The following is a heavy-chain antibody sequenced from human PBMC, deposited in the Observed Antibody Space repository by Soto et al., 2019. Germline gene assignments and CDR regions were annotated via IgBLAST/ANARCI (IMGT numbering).Heavy chain of an antibody. V-gene: IGHV3-53*01. CDR1: GFSISDKF. J-gene: IGHJ4*02. CDR2: ISSGGDP. CDR3: ARDSGYSSAYWEHYFDY. Sequence: GGSLRLSCATSGFSISDKFMSWVRQAPGKGLEWISVISSGGDPSYADSVKGRFTISRDITKNTLFLQMTSLRADDTAVYFCARDSGYSSAYWEHYFDYWGQGSLVTVSS. D-gene: IGHD3-16*01.